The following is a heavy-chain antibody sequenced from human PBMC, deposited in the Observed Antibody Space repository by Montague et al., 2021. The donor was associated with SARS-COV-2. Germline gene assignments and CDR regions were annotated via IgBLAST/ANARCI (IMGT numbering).Heavy chain of an antibody. V-gene: IGHV4-59*12. CDR3: ARWGEHYDSPYSYYAMDV. D-gene: IGHD3-3*01. CDR1: GGSISPYY. CDR2: TSYSGST. J-gene: IGHJ6*02. Sequence: SETLSLTCTVSGGSISPYYWSWIRQSPGKGLECIGYTSYSGSTDYNPSLKSRVTISIDTSKNQFSLKLSSVTAADTAVYYCARWGEHYDSPYSYYAMDVWGQGTTVTVSS.